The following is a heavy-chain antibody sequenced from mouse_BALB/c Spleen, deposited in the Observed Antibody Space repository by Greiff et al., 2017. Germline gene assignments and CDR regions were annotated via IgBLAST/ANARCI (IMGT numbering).Heavy chain of an antibody. J-gene: IGHJ3*01. Sequence: EVKVEESGPGLVKPSQSLSLTCTVTGYSITSDYAWNWIRQFPGNKLEWMGYISYSGSTSYNPSLKSRISITRDTSKNQFFLQLNSVTTEDTATYYCASEGSLLRLFAYWGQGTLVTVSA. D-gene: IGHD1-2*01. CDR2: ISYSGST. CDR1: GYSITSDYA. V-gene: IGHV3-2*02. CDR3: ASEGSLLRLFAY.